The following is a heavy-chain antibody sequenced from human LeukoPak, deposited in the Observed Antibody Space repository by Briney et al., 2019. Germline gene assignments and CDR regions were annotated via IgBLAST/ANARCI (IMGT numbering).Heavy chain of an antibody. CDR1: GFTFSSYE. J-gene: IGHJ4*02. D-gene: IGHD3-10*01. CDR3: ARDLVYYYGSRTFFIDY. V-gene: IGHV3-48*03. Sequence: AGGSLRLSCAASGFTFSSYEMNWVRQAPGKGLEWVSYISSSGSTIYYADSVKGRFTISRDNAKNSLYLQMSSLRADDTAVYYCARDLVYYYGSRTFFIDYWGQGTLVAVSS. CDR2: ISSSGSTI.